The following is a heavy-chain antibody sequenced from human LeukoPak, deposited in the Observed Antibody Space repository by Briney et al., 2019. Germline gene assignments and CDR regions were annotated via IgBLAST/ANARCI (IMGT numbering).Heavy chain of an antibody. Sequence: SETLSLTCTVSGGSISSGSYYWSWIRQPAGKGLEWIGRIYTSGSTNYNPSLKGRVTISVDTSKNQFSLKLSSVTAADTAVYYCARVGEYSSSSGLDYYYYYMDVWGKGTTVTVSS. CDR3: ARVGEYSSSSGLDYYYYYMDV. J-gene: IGHJ6*03. V-gene: IGHV4-61*02. CDR2: IYTSGST. CDR1: GGSISSGSYY. D-gene: IGHD6-6*01.